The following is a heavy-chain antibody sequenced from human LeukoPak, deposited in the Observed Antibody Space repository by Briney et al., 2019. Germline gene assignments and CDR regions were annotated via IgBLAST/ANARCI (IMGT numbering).Heavy chain of an antibody. CDR3: AKDPCRSTSCFNWFDP. V-gene: IGHV1-69*01. CDR2: IIPIFGTA. CDR1: GGTFSSYA. D-gene: IGHD2-2*01. Sequence: GSSVKVSCKASGGTFSSYAISWVRQAPGQGLEWMGGIIPIFGTANYAQKFQGRVTITADESTSTAYMELSSLRSEDTAVYYCAKDPCRSTSCFNWFDPWGQGTLVTVSS. J-gene: IGHJ5*02.